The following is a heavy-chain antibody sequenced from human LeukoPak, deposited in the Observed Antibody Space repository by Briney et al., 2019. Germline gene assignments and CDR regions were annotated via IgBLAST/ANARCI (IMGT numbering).Heavy chain of an antibody. CDR3: ARDEPTVTTGPPVGS. Sequence: QSGESLRLSCAASGFTFYSYWIHWVRQAPGKGLEWVSCINGDGSTSNYADSVKGRFTISRDNTKNTLYLQMNSLRAEDTAIYYCARDEPTVTTGPPVGSWGQGNLVTVSS. V-gene: IGHV3-74*01. CDR1: GFTFYSYW. D-gene: IGHD4-17*01. J-gene: IGHJ4*02. CDR2: INGDGSTS.